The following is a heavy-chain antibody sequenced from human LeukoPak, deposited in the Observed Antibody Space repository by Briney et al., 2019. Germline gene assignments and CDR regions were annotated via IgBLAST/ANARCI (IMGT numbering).Heavy chain of an antibody. D-gene: IGHD1-26*01. CDR2: IYYSGST. CDR3: AREGTTNGASDI. J-gene: IGHJ3*02. CDR1: GGSISSYY. V-gene: IGHV4-59*01. Sequence: SETLSLTCTVSGGSISSYYWSWIRQPPGKGLEWIGYIYYSGSTNYNPSLKSRVTISVDTSKNQFSLKLSSVTAADTAVYYCAREGTTNGASDIWGQGTMVTVSS.